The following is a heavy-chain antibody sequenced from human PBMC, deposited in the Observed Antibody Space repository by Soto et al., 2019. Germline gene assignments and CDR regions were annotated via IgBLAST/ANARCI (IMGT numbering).Heavy chain of an antibody. Sequence: ASVKVSCKASGGTFSSYAISWVRQAPGQGLEWMGRIIPILGIANYAQKFQGRVTITADKSTSTAYMELSSLRSEDTAVYYCARTTLFWSGYYDDYYYYYGMDVWGQGTTVTVSS. J-gene: IGHJ6*02. CDR3: ARTTLFWSGYYDDYYYYYGMDV. CDR2: IIPILGIA. CDR1: GGTFSSYA. D-gene: IGHD3-3*01. V-gene: IGHV1-69*04.